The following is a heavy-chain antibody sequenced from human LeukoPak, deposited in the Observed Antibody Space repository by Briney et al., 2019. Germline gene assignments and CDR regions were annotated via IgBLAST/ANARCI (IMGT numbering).Heavy chain of an antibody. CDR1: GFTFSSYA. CDR2: ISYDGSNK. Sequence: PGRSLRLSCAASGFTFSSYAMHWVRQAPGKGLKWVAVISYDGSNKYYADSVKGRFTISRDNSKNTLYLQMNSLRAEDTAVYYCAREVSDFWSGPARYWGQGTLVTVSS. J-gene: IGHJ4*02. V-gene: IGHV3-30-3*01. D-gene: IGHD3-3*01. CDR3: AREVSDFWSGPARY.